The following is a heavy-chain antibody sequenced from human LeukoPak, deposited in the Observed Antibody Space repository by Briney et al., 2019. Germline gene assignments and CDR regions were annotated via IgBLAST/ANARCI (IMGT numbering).Heavy chain of an antibody. J-gene: IGHJ4*02. Sequence: PSETLSLTCTVSGGSISSSSYYWGWIRQPPGKGLEWIGSIYYSGSTYYNPSLKSRVTISVDTSKNQFSLKLSSVTAADTAVYYCARRVAIYYFDYWGQGTLVTVSS. CDR3: ARRVAIYYFDY. CDR1: GGSISSSSYY. V-gene: IGHV4-39*01. CDR2: IYYSGST.